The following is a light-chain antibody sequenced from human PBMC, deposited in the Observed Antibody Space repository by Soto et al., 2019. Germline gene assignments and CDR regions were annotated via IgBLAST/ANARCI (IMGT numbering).Light chain of an antibody. J-gene: IGKJ3*01. V-gene: IGKV1-5*01. CDR2: DVS. CDR3: QQYDSNPFT. Sequence: DIQMTQSPSTLSASVGDRVIITCRASQTVERWMAWYQQKPGKAPKLLISDVSTLERGVPSRFSGSGSATEFTLTISGLQPDDFATYYCQQYDSNPFTFGPGTKVDIK. CDR1: QTVERW.